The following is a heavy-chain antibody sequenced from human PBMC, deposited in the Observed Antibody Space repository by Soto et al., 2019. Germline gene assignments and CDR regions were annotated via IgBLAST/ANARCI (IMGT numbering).Heavy chain of an antibody. J-gene: IGHJ4*02. CDR3: ARDLRERNYYDSSGLPQLPDY. CDR2: IWYDGSNK. CDR1: GFTFSSYG. Sequence: GGSLRLSCAASGFTFSSYGMHWVRQAPGKGLEWVAVIWYDGSNKYYADSVKGRFTISRDNSKNTLYLQMNSLRAEDTAVYYCARDLRERNYYDSSGLPQLPDYWGQGTLVTVSS. V-gene: IGHV3-33*01. D-gene: IGHD3-22*01.